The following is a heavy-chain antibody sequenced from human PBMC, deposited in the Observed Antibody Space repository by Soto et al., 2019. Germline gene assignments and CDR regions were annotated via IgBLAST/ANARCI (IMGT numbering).Heavy chain of an antibody. CDR2: ISYDGSNK. J-gene: IGHJ4*02. D-gene: IGHD3-10*01. CDR1: GFTFSSYG. Sequence: GGSLRLSCAASGFTFSSYGMHWVRQAPGKGLEWVAVISYDGSNKYYADSVKGRFTISRDNSKNTLYLQMNSLRAEDTAVYYCAKPMYYYGSGSLNFDYWGQGTLVTVSS. CDR3: AKPMYYYGSGSLNFDY. V-gene: IGHV3-30*18.